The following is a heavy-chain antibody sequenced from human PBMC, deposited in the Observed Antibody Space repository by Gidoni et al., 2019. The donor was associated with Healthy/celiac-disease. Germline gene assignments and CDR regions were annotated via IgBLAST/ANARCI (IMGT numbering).Heavy chain of an antibody. CDR1: GYSVTSDW. J-gene: IGHJ4*02. Sequence: EVQLVQSGAEVRKTGESLQSSWKGSGYSVTSDWIGWVRQMPVKGLEWMGSIYPGDSHTIYIPSFNGQVTISADKSISTAYLQWSSLNASDTAMYYCARHGMSSGYYSIGYWGQGTLVTVSS. V-gene: IGHV5-51*01. D-gene: IGHD3-22*01. CDR2: IYPGDSHT. CDR3: ARHGMSSGYYSIGY.